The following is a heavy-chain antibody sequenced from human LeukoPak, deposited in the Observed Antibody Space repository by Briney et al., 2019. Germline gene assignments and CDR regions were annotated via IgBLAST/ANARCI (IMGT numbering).Heavy chain of an antibody. J-gene: IGHJ4*02. CDR3: ARHRLFDTTGYYYDFDY. CDR2: IYYSGNT. Sequence: SETLSLTCAVSGYPISNGYYWGWIRQPPGKGLEWIGSIYYSGNTYDNPSLKSRVTISLDTSKDQFSLRLSSVTASDTAVYYCARHRLFDTTGYYYDFDYWGQGTLVTVSS. CDR1: GYPISNGYY. D-gene: IGHD3-22*01. V-gene: IGHV4-38-2*01.